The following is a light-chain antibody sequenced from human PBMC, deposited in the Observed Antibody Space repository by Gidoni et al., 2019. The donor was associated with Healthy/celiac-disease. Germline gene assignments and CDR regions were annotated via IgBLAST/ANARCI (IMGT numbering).Light chain of an antibody. V-gene: IGKV3-20*01. CDR3: QQYGSPTWT. J-gene: IGKJ1*01. CDR2: GAS. CDR1: QSVSSSY. Sequence: EIVLTQSPGTLSWSPGERATLSCRASQSVSSSYLAWYQQKPGPAPRLLIYGASSRAPGIPDRFRGRGSGTDFTLTISRLEPEDFAVYYCQQYGSPTWTFGQGTKVEIK.